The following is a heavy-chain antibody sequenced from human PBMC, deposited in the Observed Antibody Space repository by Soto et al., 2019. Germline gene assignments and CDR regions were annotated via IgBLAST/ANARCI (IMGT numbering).Heavy chain of an antibody. J-gene: IGHJ1*01. Sequence: QVQLQQWGAGLLKPSETLSLTCAVYGGSFSGYYWSWIRQPPGKGLEWIGEINHSGSTNYNPSLNSRVTISVDTSKNQFSLKLSSVTAADTAVYYCARSQQWLTIGAEYFQHWGQGTLVTVSS. CDR1: GGSFSGYY. D-gene: IGHD6-19*01. CDR3: ARSQQWLTIGAEYFQH. V-gene: IGHV4-34*01. CDR2: INHSGST.